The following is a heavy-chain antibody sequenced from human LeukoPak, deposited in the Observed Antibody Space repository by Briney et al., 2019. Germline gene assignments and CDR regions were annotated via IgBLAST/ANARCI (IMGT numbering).Heavy chain of an antibody. CDR2: MNPNSGNT. D-gene: IGHD2-15*01. Sequence: GASVKVSCKASGYTFTSYDINWVRQATGQGLEWMGWMNPNSGNTGYAQKFQGRVTMTRNTSISTAYMELSSLRSEDTAVYYCARGQCSGGSCYSSPLGHWGQGTLVTVSS. CDR3: ARGQCSGGSCYSSPLGH. V-gene: IGHV1-8*01. CDR1: GYTFTSYD. J-gene: IGHJ4*02.